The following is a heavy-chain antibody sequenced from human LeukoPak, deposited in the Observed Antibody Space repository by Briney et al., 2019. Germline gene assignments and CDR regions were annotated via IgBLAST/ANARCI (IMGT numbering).Heavy chain of an antibody. V-gene: IGHV1-2*02. CDR3: ARGRYGSGSYYPNFDY. CDR1: GYTFTGYY. D-gene: IGHD3-10*01. J-gene: IGHJ4*02. CDR2: INPNSGGT. Sequence: ASVKVSCKASGYTFTGYYMHWVRQAPGQGLEWMGWINPNSGGTNYAQKFQGRVTMTRDTSISTAYMELSRLRSDDTAVYYCARGRYGSGSYYPNFDYWGQGTLVTVSS.